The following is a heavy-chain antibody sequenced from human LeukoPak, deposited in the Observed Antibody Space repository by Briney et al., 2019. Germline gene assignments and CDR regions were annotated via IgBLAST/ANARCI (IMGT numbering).Heavy chain of an antibody. Sequence: SETLSLTCTVSGGSTSSGSYYWSWIRQPAGKGLEWIGRIYTSGSTNYNPSLKSRVTISVDTSKNQFSLKLSSVTAADTAVYYCARDLGVNDYWGQGTLVTVSS. CDR1: GGSTSSGSYY. CDR2: IYTSGST. CDR3: ARDLGVNDY. J-gene: IGHJ4*02. V-gene: IGHV4-61*02. D-gene: IGHD1-26*01.